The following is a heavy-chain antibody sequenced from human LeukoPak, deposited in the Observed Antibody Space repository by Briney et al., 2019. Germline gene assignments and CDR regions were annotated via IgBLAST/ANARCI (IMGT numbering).Heavy chain of an antibody. D-gene: IGHD2-15*01. CDR3: ARDSGRREDY. Sequence: AGGSLRLSCAASGFTFSSYWMSWVRQAPGKGLEWVANIDPDGSHQYYVDSVKGRFTISKDNAKNSLYLQMNSLRAEDTAVYYCARDSGRREDYWGQGALVTVSS. CDR1: GFTFSSYW. J-gene: IGHJ4*02. CDR2: IDPDGSHQ. V-gene: IGHV3-7*01.